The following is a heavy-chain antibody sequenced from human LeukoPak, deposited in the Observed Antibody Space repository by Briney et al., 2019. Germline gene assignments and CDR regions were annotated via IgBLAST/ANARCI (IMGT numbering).Heavy chain of an antibody. CDR1: GYTFTGYY. J-gene: IGHJ5*02. CDR3: ARAMVRGVIFRWFDP. V-gene: IGHV1-2*02. Sequence: ASVKVSCKASGYTFTGYYMHWVRQAPGQGLEWMGWINPNSGGTNYAQKFQGRVTMTRDTSISTAYMELSRLRSDDTAVYYCARAMVRGVIFRWFDPWGQGTLVTVSS. D-gene: IGHD3-10*01. CDR2: INPNSGGT.